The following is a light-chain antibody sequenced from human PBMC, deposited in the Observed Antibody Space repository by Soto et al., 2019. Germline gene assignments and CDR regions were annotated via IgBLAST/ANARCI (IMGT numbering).Light chain of an antibody. V-gene: IGLV2-14*01. CDR3: SSYTSSSSPFV. J-gene: IGLJ7*01. CDR2: EVS. Sequence: QSALTQPASVSGSPGQSITISCTGTSSDVGGYNYVSWYQQHPGKAPKLMIYEVSNRPSGVSNRFSGSKSGNTASLTISGLQAVDEADYYCSSYTSSSSPFVFGTGTQLTVL. CDR1: SSDVGGYNY.